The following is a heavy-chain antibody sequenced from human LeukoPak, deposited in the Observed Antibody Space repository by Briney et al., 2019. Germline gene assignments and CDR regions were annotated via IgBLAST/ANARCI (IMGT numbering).Heavy chain of an antibody. D-gene: IGHD3-9*01. CDR2: ICWNSGSI. J-gene: IGHJ4*02. CDR1: GFTLDDYD. Sequence: GRSLRLSCAASGFTLDDYDMHWVRQAPGKGLEWVSGICWNSGSIGYADSVKGRFTTSRDNAKSSLYLQMNSLRAEDTALYYCAKAGGGVRYFDWLLYIDYWGQGTLVTVSS. CDR3: AKAGGGVRYFDWLLYIDY. V-gene: IGHV3-9*01.